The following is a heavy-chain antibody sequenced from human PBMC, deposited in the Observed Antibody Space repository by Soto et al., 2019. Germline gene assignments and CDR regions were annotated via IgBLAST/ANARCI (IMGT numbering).Heavy chain of an antibody. J-gene: IGHJ4*01. CDR2: ISGDSGNT. CDR1: GYMFTKSA. D-gene: IGHD6-19*01. CDR3: ARDGVAAGNINFDY. Sequence: ASVKVSCKASGYMFTKSAMHWVRQAPGQRLEWMGWISGDSGNTKYSPKLQDRVTITRDTSASTAYMELSSLRSEDTALHYCARDGVAAGNINFDYWGQGTLVTVSS. V-gene: IGHV1-3*01.